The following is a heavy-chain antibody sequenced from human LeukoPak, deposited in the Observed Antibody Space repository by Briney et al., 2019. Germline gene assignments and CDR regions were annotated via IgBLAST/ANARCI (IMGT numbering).Heavy chain of an antibody. Sequence: ASVKVSCKASGGTFSSYAISWVRQAPGQGLEWMGGIIAIFGTATYPHNFHAIVTIPTAESTSTAYMHLSSLTSEDTSVYYCARDKVDCSSGSCYSLGFGYWGQGTLVTVSS. D-gene: IGHD2-15*01. CDR3: ARDKVDCSSGSCYSLGFGY. CDR2: IIAIFGTA. V-gene: IGHV1-69*05. CDR1: GGTFSSYA. J-gene: IGHJ4*02.